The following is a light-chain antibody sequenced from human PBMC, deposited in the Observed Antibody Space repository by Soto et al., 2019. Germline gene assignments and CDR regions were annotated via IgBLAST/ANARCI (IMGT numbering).Light chain of an antibody. CDR3: QQYNSAPPT. Sequence: DIQITQSPSSLSASVGDRVTLTCPASQGISNYLAWYQQKPGQAPRLLIYGASTLPSGVPSRFSGSGSGTDFTLTISSLQPEDVATYYCQQYNSAPPTFGQGTKVDI. J-gene: IGKJ1*01. CDR1: QGISNY. CDR2: GAS. V-gene: IGKV1-27*01.